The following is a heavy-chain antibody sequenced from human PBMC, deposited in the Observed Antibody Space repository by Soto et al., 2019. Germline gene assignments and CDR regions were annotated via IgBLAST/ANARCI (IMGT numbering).Heavy chain of an antibody. CDR1: GFTFSSYA. Sequence: EVQLLESGGGLVQPGGSLRLSCAVSGFTFSSYAMSWVRQAPGKGLEWVSAISASGGSTHYADSVEGRFTISRDHSNITLYLQMNSLRAEDTAVDYCAKGFASYYDNSGYYGGIHYWGQGTRVTVSS. V-gene: IGHV3-23*01. J-gene: IGHJ4*02. CDR2: ISASGGST. CDR3: AKGFASYYDNSGYYGGIHY. D-gene: IGHD3-22*01.